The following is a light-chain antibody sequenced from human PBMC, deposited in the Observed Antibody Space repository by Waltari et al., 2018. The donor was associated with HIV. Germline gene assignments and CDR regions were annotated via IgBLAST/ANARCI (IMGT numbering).Light chain of an antibody. V-gene: IGKV3-20*01. CDR1: QSVSSSY. CDR3: QHFDTSLPKYT. Sequence: EFVLTQSPGTLYLSPGERATLSCRASQSVSSSYLAWYQQRPGQAPRLLMYGASSRAAGIPDRVTGSGSGTDFTLTISRLEPEDFAVYYCQHFDTSLPKYTFGQGTKLEIK. J-gene: IGKJ2*01. CDR2: GAS.